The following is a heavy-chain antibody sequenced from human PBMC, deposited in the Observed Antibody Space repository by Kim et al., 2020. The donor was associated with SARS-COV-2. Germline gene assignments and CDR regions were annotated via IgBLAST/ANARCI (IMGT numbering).Heavy chain of an antibody. D-gene: IGHD4-17*01. J-gene: IGHJ4*02. V-gene: IGHV3-74*01. Sequence: GGSLRLSCAASGFTFSDHWMHWVRQAPGKGLVWLSRITTDGSRPTYADSVKGRFTISRDNAKKTEYVQMYSMRGEGTAVYNCARDGERYRAFEYWGQGTL. CDR3: ARDGERYRAFEY. CDR1: GFTFSDHW. CDR2: ITTDGSRP.